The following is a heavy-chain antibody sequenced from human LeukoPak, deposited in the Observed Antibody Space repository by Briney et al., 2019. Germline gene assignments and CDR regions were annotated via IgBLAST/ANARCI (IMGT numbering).Heavy chain of an antibody. J-gene: IGHJ4*02. D-gene: IGHD3-10*01. CDR2: IKQDGSDK. CDR3: ARETRFYGSGSYNIEY. Sequence: PGGSLRLSWVGSGFTFSSYWMSWVRQAPGKGLEWVANIKQDGSDKYYLDSVKGRFTISRDNAENSVCLQMNSLRAEDTAIYYCARETRFYGSGSYNIEYWGQGTLVTVSS. CDR1: GFTFSSYW. V-gene: IGHV3-7*01.